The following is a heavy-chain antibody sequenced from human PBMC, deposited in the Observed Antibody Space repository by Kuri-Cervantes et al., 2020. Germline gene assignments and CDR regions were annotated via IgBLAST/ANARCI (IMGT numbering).Heavy chain of an antibody. CDR3: ARGLTTGRAFDI. CDR1: GDSISPYY. J-gene: IGHJ3*02. V-gene: IGHV4-59*12. D-gene: IGHD4-17*01. CDR2: IYYSGST. Sequence: GSLRLSCTVSGDSISPYYWSWIRQPPGRGLEWIGYIYYSGSTNYNPSLKSRVTISVDTSKNQFSLKLTSVTAADTAVYYCARGLTTGRAFDIWGQGTMVTVSS.